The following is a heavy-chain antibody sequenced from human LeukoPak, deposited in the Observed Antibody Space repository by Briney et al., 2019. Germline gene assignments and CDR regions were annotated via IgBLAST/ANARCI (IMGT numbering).Heavy chain of an antibody. CDR1: GFTFDDYA. CDR2: ISWNSGSI. J-gene: IGHJ3*02. V-gene: IGHV3-9*01. Sequence: PGGSLRLSCAASGFTFDDYAMHWVRQAPGKGLEWVSGISWNSGSIGYADSVKGRFTISRDNAKNSLYLQMNSLRAEDTALYYCAKDRVSYSARDAFDIWGQGTMVTVSS. CDR3: AKDRVSYSARDAFDI. D-gene: IGHD5-18*01.